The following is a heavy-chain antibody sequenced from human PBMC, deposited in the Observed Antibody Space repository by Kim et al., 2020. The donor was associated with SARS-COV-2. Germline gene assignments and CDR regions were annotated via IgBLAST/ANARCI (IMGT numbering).Heavy chain of an antibody. CDR3: ARDLIHTAMVYYYYGMDV. D-gene: IGHD5-18*01. V-gene: IGHV3-30*04. CDR2: ISYDGSNK. CDR1: GFTFSSYA. Sequence: GGSLRLSCAASGFTFSSYAMHWVRQAPGKGLEWVAVISYDGSNKYYADSVKGRFTISRDNSKNTLYLQMNSLRAEDTAVYYCARDLIHTAMVYYYYGMDVWGQGTTVTVSS. J-gene: IGHJ6*01.